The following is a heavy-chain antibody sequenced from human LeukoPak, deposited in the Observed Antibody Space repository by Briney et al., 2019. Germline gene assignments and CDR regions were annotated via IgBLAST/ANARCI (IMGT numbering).Heavy chain of an antibody. CDR1: GFTFSSYW. V-gene: IGHV3-7*01. CDR3: ARDLGLGGSGSYYNVDYFDY. CDR2: IKQDGSEK. Sequence: GGSLRLSCAACGFTFSSYWMSWVRQAPGKGLEWVANIKQDGSEKYYVDSVKGRFTISRDSAKNSLYLQMNSLRAEDTAVYYCARDLGLGGSGSYYNVDYFDYWGQGTLVTVSS. J-gene: IGHJ4*02. D-gene: IGHD3-10*01.